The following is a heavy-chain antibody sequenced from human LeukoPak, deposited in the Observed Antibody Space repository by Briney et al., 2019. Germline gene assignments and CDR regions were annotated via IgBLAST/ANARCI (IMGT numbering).Heavy chain of an antibody. CDR3: ARVGGYDFYYYYMDV. Sequence: ASVKVSCKASGYTFTSYYMHWVRQAPGQGLEWMGWISAYNGNTNYAQKLQGRVTMTTDTSTSTAYMELRSLRSDDTAVYYCARVGGYDFYYYYMDVWGKGTTVTVSS. D-gene: IGHD5-12*01. J-gene: IGHJ6*03. V-gene: IGHV1-18*04. CDR1: GYTFTSYY. CDR2: ISAYNGNT.